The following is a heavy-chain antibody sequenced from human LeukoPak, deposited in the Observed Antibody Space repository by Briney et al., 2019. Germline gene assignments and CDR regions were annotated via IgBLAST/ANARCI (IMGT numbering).Heavy chain of an antibody. CDR2: LSGSGGTT. CDR3: AKDVGDSGSYYGH. Sequence: GGSLRLSCVVSGFTFSNAWMSWVRQAPGKGLEWLSALSGSGGTTYYADSVKGRFTISRDNSKNMLYLQMNSLRADDTAAYCCAKDVGDSGSYYGHWGQGTLVTVSS. J-gene: IGHJ4*02. CDR1: GFTFSNAW. D-gene: IGHD3-10*01. V-gene: IGHV3-23*01.